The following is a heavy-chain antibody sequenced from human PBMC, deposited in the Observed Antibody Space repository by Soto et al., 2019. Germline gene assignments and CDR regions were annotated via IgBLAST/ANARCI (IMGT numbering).Heavy chain of an antibody. CDR1: GGSFSGYY. CDR2: INHSGST. V-gene: IGHV4-34*01. Sequence: PSETLSLTCAVYGGSFSGYYWSWIRQPPGKGLEWIGEINHSGSTNFNPSLKSRVTISVDTSKNQFSLKLSSVTAADTAVYYRAKIEWFVDSRSSRWFDPWGQGTLVTVSS. CDR3: AKIEWFVDSRSSRWFDP. J-gene: IGHJ5*02. D-gene: IGHD3-22*01.